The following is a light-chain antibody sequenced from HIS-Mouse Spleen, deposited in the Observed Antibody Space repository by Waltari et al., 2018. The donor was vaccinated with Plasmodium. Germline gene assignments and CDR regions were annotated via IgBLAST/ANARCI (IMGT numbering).Light chain of an antibody. Sequence: QSALTQPASVSGSPGQSITISCTGTSSDVGSYNLVSQYQQHPGKAPKLMIYEGSKRPSGVSKRVSGSKSGNTASLTISGLQAEDEADYYCCSDAGSSTYVFGTGTKVTVL. J-gene: IGLJ1*01. V-gene: IGLV2-23*01. CDR3: CSDAGSSTYV. CDR2: EGS. CDR1: SSDVGSYNL.